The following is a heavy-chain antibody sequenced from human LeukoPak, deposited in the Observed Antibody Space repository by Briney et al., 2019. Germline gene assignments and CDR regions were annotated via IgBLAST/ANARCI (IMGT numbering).Heavy chain of an antibody. CDR3: AKERICHKFLGWAMGIFDY. Sequence: GGSLRLSCAASGFTFSSYAMSWVRQAPGKGLEWVSAFSGSGGSTYYADSVKGRFTISRDNSKNTLYLQMNSLRAEETAGYYCAKERICHKFLGWAMGIFDYWGQGTVVTVSS. CDR2: FSGSGGST. J-gene: IGHJ4*02. CDR1: GFTFSSYA. D-gene: IGHD3-3*02. V-gene: IGHV3-23*01.